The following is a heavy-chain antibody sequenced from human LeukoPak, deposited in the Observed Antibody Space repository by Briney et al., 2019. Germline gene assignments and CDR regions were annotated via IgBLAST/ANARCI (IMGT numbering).Heavy chain of an antibody. CDR1: GASFGSDY. J-gene: IGHJ4*02. CDR2: ICYDGTT. Sequence: SETLSLTCTVSGASFGSDYWTWIRQRPGQGMELNGYICYDGTTNYNPSLKSRVTISIDTSNNQFSLSLRSVTAADTAIYYCARRYYYHSSGYYYSYLDYWGQETLDTVSS. D-gene: IGHD3-22*01. V-gene: IGHV4-59*01. CDR3: ARRYYYHSSGYYYSYLDY.